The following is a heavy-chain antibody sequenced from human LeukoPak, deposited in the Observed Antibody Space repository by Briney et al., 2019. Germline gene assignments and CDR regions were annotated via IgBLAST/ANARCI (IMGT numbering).Heavy chain of an antibody. CDR3: ARHGYSSSLNWFDP. V-gene: IGHV4-39*01. D-gene: IGHD6-13*01. CDR1: GGSISSSSYY. CDR2: IYYSGST. Sequence: SETLSLTCTVSGGSISSSSYYWGWIRQPPGKGLEWIGSIYYSGSTYYNPSLKSRVTISVDTSKNQFSLKLSSVTAADTAVYYCARHGYSSSLNWFDPWGQGTLVTVSS. J-gene: IGHJ5*02.